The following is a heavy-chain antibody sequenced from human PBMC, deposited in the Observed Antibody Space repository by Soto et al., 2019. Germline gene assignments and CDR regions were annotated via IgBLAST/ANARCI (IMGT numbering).Heavy chain of an antibody. CDR1: GYTFTSYD. J-gene: IGHJ6*02. V-gene: IGHV1-8*01. CDR3: ARVGITIFGDYYYGMDV. Sequence: ASVKVSCKASGYTFTSYDINWVRQATGQGLEWMGWMSPNSGNTGYAQKFQGRVTMTRNTSISTAYMELSSLRSEDTAVYYCARVGITIFGDYYYGMDVWGQGTTVTVSS. D-gene: IGHD3-3*01. CDR2: MSPNSGNT.